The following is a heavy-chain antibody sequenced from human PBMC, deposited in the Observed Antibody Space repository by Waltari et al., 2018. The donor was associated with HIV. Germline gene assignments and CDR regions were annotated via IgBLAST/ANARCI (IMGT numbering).Heavy chain of an antibody. CDR3: ARDKAVGIITSVFNM. J-gene: IGHJ3*02. Sequence: QVQLVQSGAEVKKPGASVKVSCKASGYTFTNYYIHWVRQAPGQGLEWMARINPSGVSTSHAQKFQGRVTMTRDTSTSTVYMELSSLRSEDTAVYYCARDKAVGIITSVFNMWGQGTMVIVSS. V-gene: IGHV1-46*01. D-gene: IGHD3-3*01. CDR1: GYTFTNYY. CDR2: INPSGVST.